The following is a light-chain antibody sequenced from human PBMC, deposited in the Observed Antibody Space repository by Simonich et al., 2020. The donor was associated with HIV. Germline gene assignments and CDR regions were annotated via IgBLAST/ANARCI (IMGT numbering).Light chain of an antibody. J-gene: IGKJ1*01. CDR3: QQYYTTPRT. Sequence: DIVMTQSPDSLAVSLGERATINCKSSQSVLYNSSNKNYLAWYQQKPRQPPKLLIYWASTRESGVPDRFSGSGSGTDFTLTISSLQAEDVAVYYCQQYYTTPRTFGQGTKVEIK. CDR2: WAS. V-gene: IGKV4-1*01. CDR1: QSVLYNSSNKNY.